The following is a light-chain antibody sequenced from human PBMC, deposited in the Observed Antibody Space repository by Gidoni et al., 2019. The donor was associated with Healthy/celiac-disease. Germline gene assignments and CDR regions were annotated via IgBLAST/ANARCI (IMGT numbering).Light chain of an antibody. J-gene: IGLJ2*01. CDR2: GNN. CDR1: SSNIGSNY. Sequence: QSVLTAPPSASGNPGQRVTMSCSGSSSNIGSNYVYWYQQLPGTAPTLLIYGNNQRPSVVPDRFSGSKSVTSASLAISGLRSEDEADYYCAAWDDSLSGRLFGGGTKLTVL. CDR3: AAWDDSLSGRL. V-gene: IGLV1-47*02.